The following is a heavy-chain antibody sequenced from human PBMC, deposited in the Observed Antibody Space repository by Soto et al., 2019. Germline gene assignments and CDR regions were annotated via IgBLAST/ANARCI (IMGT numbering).Heavy chain of an antibody. J-gene: IGHJ6*02. CDR1: GGTFSSYT. CDR2: IIPILGIA. V-gene: IGHV1-69*02. Sequence: ASVKVSCKASGGTFSSYTISWVRQAPGQGLEWMGRIIPILGIANYAQKFQGRVTITADKSTSTAYMELSSLRSEDTAVYYCARSTSSGSSGVDYYYYGMDVWG. CDR3: ARSTSSGSSGVDYYYYGMDV. D-gene: IGHD6-19*01.